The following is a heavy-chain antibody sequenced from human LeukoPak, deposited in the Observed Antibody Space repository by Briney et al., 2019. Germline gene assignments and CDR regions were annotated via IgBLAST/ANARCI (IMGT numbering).Heavy chain of an antibody. Sequence: ASVKVSCKVSGYTFTSYGISWVRQAPGQGLEWMGWISAYNGNTNYAQKLQGRVTMTTDTSTSTAYMELRSLRSDDTAVYYCARDKSPYDSSGYRPEFDHWGQGTLVTVSS. CDR1: GYTFTSYG. V-gene: IGHV1-18*01. D-gene: IGHD3-22*01. J-gene: IGHJ4*02. CDR3: ARDKSPYDSSGYRPEFDH. CDR2: ISAYNGNT.